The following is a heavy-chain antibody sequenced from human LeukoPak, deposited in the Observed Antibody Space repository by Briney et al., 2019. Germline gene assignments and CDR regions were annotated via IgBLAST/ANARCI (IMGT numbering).Heavy chain of an antibody. CDR3: ARVLSGSWDWFDP. CDR1: GFTFSSYW. CDR2: INSDGSST. V-gene: IGHV3-74*01. Sequence: GGSLRLSCAASGFTFSSYWTHWVRQAPGKGLVWVSRINSDGSSTSYADSVKGRFTISRDNAKNTLYLQMNSLRAEDTAVYYCARVLSGSWDWFDPWGQGTLVTVSS. D-gene: IGHD3-22*01. J-gene: IGHJ5*02.